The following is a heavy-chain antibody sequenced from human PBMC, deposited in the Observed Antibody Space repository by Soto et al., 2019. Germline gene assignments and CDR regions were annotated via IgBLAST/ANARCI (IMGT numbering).Heavy chain of an antibody. V-gene: IGHV1-69*06. Sequence: QVQLEQSGAEVKKPGSPVKVSCKASGGTLSDHGVAWLRQAPGQGLEWMGGTIPVFNTAKYAQKFHGRVTVTADKFTNIAYMELSSLRSEDTAFYFCARGVFGSGNYYTGPSAFDIWGQGTMVIVSS. D-gene: IGHD3-10*01. CDR3: ARGVFGSGNYYTGPSAFDI. CDR2: TIPVFNTA. CDR1: GGTLSDHG. J-gene: IGHJ3*02.